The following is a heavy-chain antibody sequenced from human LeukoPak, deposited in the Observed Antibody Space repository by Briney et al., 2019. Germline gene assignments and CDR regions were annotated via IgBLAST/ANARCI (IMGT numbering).Heavy chain of an antibody. CDR1: GYTFTSYG. J-gene: IGHJ6*02. CDR2: ISAYNGNT. V-gene: IGHV1-18*01. CDR3: ARDVLWFGELSDGMDV. Sequence: ASVKVSCKASGYTFTSYGISWVRQAPGQGLEWMGWISAYNGNTNYAQKLQGRVTMTTVTSTSTAYMELRSLRSDDTAVYYCARDVLWFGELSDGMDVWGQGTTVTVSS. D-gene: IGHD3-10*01.